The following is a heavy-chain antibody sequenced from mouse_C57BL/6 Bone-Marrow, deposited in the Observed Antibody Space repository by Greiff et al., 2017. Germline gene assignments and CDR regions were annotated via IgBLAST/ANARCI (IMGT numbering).Heavy chain of an antibody. V-gene: IGHV1-9*01. CDR3: ARLLRGDY. D-gene: IGHD2-1*01. J-gene: IGHJ2*01. CDR1: GYTFTGYW. Sequence: VQLQQSGAELMKPGASVKLSCKATGYTFTGYWIEWVKQRPGHGLEWIGEILPGSGSTNNNEKFKGKATFTADTSSNTAYMQLSSLTTEDSAIYYCARLLRGDYWGQGTTLTVSS. CDR2: ILPGSGST.